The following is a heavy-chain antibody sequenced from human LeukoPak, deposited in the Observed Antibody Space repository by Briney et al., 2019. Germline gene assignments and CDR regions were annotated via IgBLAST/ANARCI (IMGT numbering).Heavy chain of an antibody. V-gene: IGHV3-9*01. D-gene: IGHD3-10*02. CDR2: ISWNSGSI. CDR3: AKGYYYVSH. CDR1: GFTFDDYA. Sequence: GGSLRLSCAASGFTFDDYAMHWVRQAPGKGLEWVSGISWNSGSIGYADSVKGRFTISRDNAKNSLYLQMNSLRAEDTALYYCAKGYYYVSHWGQGTLVTVSS. J-gene: IGHJ1*01.